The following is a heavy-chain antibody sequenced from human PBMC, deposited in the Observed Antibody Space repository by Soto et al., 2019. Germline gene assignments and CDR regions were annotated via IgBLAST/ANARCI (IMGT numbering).Heavy chain of an antibody. V-gene: IGHV1-46*01. CDR2: IDPSGGST. CDR1: GYSLTTYY. J-gene: IGHJ4*02. CDR3: ARKYYFDY. Sequence: ASVKVSCKASGYSLTTYYMHWVRQAPGQGLEWMGIIDPSGGSTIFAQKCQGRVTMTRDTSTSTVYMELSSLRFEDTAVYYCARKYYFDYWGQGTLVTVSS.